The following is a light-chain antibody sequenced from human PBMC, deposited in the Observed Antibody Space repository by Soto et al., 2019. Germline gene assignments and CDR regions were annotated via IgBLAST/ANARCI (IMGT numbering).Light chain of an antibody. J-gene: IGKJ1*01. Sequence: EFVLTQSPGTLSLSPGERATLSCRASQTVINNYLAWYQQKPGQAPRLLIYGSSSRATGIPDRFSGSGSGTEFTLTISSLQPDDFATYYCQQYHRYSRTFGQGTKVDIK. CDR1: QTVINNY. V-gene: IGKV3-20*01. CDR3: QQYHRYSRT. CDR2: GSS.